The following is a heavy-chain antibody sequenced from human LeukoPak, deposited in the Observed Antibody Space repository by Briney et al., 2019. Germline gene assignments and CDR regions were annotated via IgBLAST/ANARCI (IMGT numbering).Heavy chain of an antibody. J-gene: IGHJ5*02. Sequence: PSQTLSLTCTVSGGSISSGGYYWSWIRQHPGKGLEWIGYIYYSGSTYYNPSLKSRVTISVDRSKNQFSLKLSSVTAADTAVYYCARVTTVILGNNWFDPWGQGTLVTVSS. CDR1: GGSISSGGYY. CDR3: ARVTTVILGNNWFDP. V-gene: IGHV4-31*03. D-gene: IGHD4-17*01. CDR2: IYYSGST.